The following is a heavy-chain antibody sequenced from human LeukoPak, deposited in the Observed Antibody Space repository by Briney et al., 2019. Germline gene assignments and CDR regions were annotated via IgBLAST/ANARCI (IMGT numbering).Heavy chain of an antibody. CDR1: GYTFTSYA. D-gene: IGHD3-22*01. J-gene: IGHJ4*02. CDR3: ARGDSSGYLLGGGDYFDY. V-gene: IGHV7-4-1*02. Sequence: VASVKVSCKASGYTFTSYAMNWVRQAPGQGLEWMGWINTNTGNPTYAQGFTGRFVFSLDTSVSTAYLQISSLKAEDTAVYYCARGDSSGYLLGGGDYFDYWGQGTLVTVSS. CDR2: INTNTGNP.